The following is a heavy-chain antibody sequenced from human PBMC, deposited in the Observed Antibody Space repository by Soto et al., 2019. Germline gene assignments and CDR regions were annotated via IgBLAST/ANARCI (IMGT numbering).Heavy chain of an antibody. CDR2: ISSSSSTI. CDR1: GFTFSSYS. D-gene: IGHD3-10*01. V-gene: IGHV3-48*01. CDR3: ASCRGACYFDY. J-gene: IGHJ4*02. Sequence: LRLSCAASGFTFSSYSMNWVRQAPGKGLEWVSYISSSSSTIYYADSVKGRFTISRDNAKNSLYLQMNSLRAEDTAVYYCASCRGACYFDYWGQGTLVTVSS.